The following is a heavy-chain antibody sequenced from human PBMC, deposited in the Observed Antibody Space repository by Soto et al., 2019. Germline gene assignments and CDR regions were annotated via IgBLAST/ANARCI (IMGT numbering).Heavy chain of an antibody. D-gene: IGHD3-3*01. CDR3: ARDKKEGDFWSGYYDY. V-gene: IGHV1-46*01. CDR2: INPSGGST. CDR1: GYTFTSYY. Sequence: GASVKVSCKESGYTFTSYYMHSVRQAPGQGLEWMGIINPSGGSTSYAQKFQGRVTMTRDTSTSTVYMELSSLRSEDTAVYYCARDKKEGDFWSGYYDYWGQGTLVTVSS. J-gene: IGHJ4*02.